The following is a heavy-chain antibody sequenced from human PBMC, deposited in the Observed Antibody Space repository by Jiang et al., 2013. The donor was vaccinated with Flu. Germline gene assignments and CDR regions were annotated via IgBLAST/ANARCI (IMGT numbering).Heavy chain of an antibody. Sequence: LLKPSETLSLTCAVYGGSFSGYYWSWIRQPPGKGLEWIGEINHSGSTNYNPSLKSRVTISVDTSKNQFSLKLSSVTAADTAVYYCARVRWEYYDYVWGSYRPPGDVWGQGTTVTVSS. V-gene: IGHV4-34*01. D-gene: IGHD3-16*02. CDR2: INHSGST. CDR1: GGSFSGYY. J-gene: IGHJ6*02. CDR3: ARVRWEYYDYVWGSYRPPGDV.